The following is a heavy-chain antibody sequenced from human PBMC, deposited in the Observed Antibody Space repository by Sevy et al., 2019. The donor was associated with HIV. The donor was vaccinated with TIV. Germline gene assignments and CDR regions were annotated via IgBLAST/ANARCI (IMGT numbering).Heavy chain of an antibody. J-gene: IGHJ6*02. CDR2: IRNKAYGGTR. Sequence: GGSLRLSCTVSGVTLGDYDMSWVRQAPGKGLEWVGFIRNKAYGGTREYAAYVKGRFTTTRDDSKSITYLQMNSLKAEDTAVYYCTRVGGGTDWGMDVWGQGTTVTVSS. CDR3: TRVGGGTDWGMDV. CDR1: GVTLGDYD. D-gene: IGHD1-26*01. V-gene: IGHV3-49*04.